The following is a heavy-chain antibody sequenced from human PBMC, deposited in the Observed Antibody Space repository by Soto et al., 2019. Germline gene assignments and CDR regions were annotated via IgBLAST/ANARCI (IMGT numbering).Heavy chain of an antibody. D-gene: IGHD3-22*01. CDR3: ATDRQNYYDGSGRLY. Sequence: SVKVSCKVSGYTLTELSMPWVRQAPGKGLEWMGCFDPEDGETIYAQKFQGRVTMTEDTSTDTAYMELSSLRSEDTAVYYCATDRQNYYDGSGRLYCGQGTRVTVSS. V-gene: IGHV1-24*01. CDR2: FDPEDGET. J-gene: IGHJ4*02. CDR1: GYTLTELS.